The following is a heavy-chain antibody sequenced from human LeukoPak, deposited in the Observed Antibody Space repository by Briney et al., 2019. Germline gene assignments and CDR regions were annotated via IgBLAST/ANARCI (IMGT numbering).Heavy chain of an antibody. CDR1: GASISTYF. CDR3: ARDRVDSSGYYYYYGMDV. CDR2: MYSSGST. Sequence: PSETLSLTCTVSGASISTYFWSWIRQPAGKGLEWIGRMYSSGSTNYNPSLKSRLTMSADTSKNQFSLKLRSVTAADTAVYYCARDRVDSSGYYYYYGMDVWGQGTTVTVSS. J-gene: IGHJ6*02. D-gene: IGHD3-22*01. V-gene: IGHV4-4*07.